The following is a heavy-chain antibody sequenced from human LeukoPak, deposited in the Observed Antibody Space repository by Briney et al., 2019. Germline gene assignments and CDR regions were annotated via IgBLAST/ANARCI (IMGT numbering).Heavy chain of an antibody. Sequence: SETLSLTCTVSGGSISSGDYYWSWIRQPPGKGLEWIGYIYYSGTTYYNPSLQSRVTISVDTSKNQFSLKLNSVTAADTAVYYCARRPITVAPYFFDSWGQGLLVTVSS. V-gene: IGHV4-30-4*01. J-gene: IGHJ4*02. CDR3: ARRPITVAPYFFDS. CDR1: GGSISSGDYY. D-gene: IGHD1-20*01. CDR2: IYYSGTT.